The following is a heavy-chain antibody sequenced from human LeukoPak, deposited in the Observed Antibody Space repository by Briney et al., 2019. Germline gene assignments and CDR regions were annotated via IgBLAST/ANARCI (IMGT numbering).Heavy chain of an antibody. CDR3: TRHRDYYGSGSLGDY. V-gene: IGHV3-73*01. Sequence: PGESLRLSCAASGFTFSGSAMHWVRQASGKGLEWVGRIRSKANSYATAYAASVKGRFTISRDDSKNTAYLQMNSLKTEDTAVYYCTRHRDYYGSGSLGDYWGQGTLVTVSS. CDR2: IRSKANSYAT. D-gene: IGHD3-10*01. CDR1: GFTFSGSA. J-gene: IGHJ4*02.